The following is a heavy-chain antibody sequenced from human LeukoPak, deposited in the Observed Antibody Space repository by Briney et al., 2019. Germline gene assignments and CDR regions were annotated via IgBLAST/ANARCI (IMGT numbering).Heavy chain of an antibody. J-gene: IGHJ4*02. Sequence: GKGLGLAAIMRYDGSNHYYADSEKGRFTISRNNSKNTLYLQLNSLRAEDTAVYYCAKADYWGQGALVTVSS. CDR2: MRYDGSNH. V-gene: IGHV3-30*02. CDR3: AKADY.